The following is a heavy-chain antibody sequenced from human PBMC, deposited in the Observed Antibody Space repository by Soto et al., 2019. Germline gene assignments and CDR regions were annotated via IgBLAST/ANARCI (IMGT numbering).Heavy chain of an antibody. CDR1: GGTFSSYS. CDR2: IIPIVGTA. D-gene: IGHD1-26*01. Sequence: QVQLVQSGAEVKKPGSSVKVSCKASGGTFSSYSINWVRQAPGQGLEWMGEIIPIVGTANYAQKFQGRVTITADESTSTAYMELSSLRSEDRAVYYCARDGGRHSGGIDYWGQGTLVTVSS. J-gene: IGHJ4*02. CDR3: ARDGGRHSGGIDY. V-gene: IGHV1-69*01.